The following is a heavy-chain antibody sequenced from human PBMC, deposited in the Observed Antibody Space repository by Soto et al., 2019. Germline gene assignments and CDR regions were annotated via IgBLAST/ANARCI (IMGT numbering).Heavy chain of an antibody. D-gene: IGHD3-22*01. CDR3: ARERSRYDRSGYYRPDY. V-gene: IGHV1-69*06. Sequence: KVSCKTSGDTFSSYAISWVRQAPGQGLEWMGGIIPILGTPSYAQKFQGRVTITADKSTSTAYMELSSLRSEDTAVYYCARERSRYDRSGYYRPDYWGQGTLVTVS. CDR1: GDTFSSYA. CDR2: IIPILGTP. J-gene: IGHJ4*02.